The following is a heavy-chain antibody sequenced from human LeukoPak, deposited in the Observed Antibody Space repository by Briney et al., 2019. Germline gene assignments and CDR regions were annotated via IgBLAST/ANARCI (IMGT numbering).Heavy chain of an antibody. Sequence: SQTLSLTCAISGDSVSSNSAAWNWIRQSPSRGLEWLGRTYYRSKWYNDYAVSVKSRITINPDTSKNQFSLKLNSVTPEDTAVYYCARDMITFGGVIVPWGMDVWGQGTTVTVSS. J-gene: IGHJ6*02. D-gene: IGHD3-16*02. CDR3: ARDMITFGGVIVPWGMDV. V-gene: IGHV6-1*01. CDR1: GDSVSSNSAA. CDR2: TYYRSKWYN.